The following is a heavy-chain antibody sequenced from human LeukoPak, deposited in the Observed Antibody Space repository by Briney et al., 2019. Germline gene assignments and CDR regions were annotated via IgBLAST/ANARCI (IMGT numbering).Heavy chain of an antibody. D-gene: IGHD3-10*01. CDR1: GGSISSYY. V-gene: IGHV4-59*01. CDR2: IYYSGST. CDR3: AREGLDGSRDY. Sequence: SETLSLTCTVSGGSISSYYWSWIRQPPGKGLEWIGYIYYSGSTNYNPSLKSRVTISVDTPKNQFSLKLSSVTAADTAVYYCAREGLDGSRDYWGQGTLVTVSS. J-gene: IGHJ4*02.